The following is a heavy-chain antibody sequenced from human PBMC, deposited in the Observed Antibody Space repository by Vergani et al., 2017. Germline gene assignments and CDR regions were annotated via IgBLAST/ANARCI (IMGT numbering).Heavy chain of an antibody. CDR3: AKDGEDSGYDLEAAFYFDY. CDR1: RFIFSTYS. J-gene: IGHJ4*02. V-gene: IGHV3-23*04. Sequence: EVQLVESGGGLVQPGGSLRLSCAASRFIFSTYSMNWVRQAPGKGLEWVSDISGSGGSTYYADSVKGRFTISRDNSKNTLYLQMNSLRAEDTAVYYCAKDGEDSGYDLEAAFYFDYWGQGTLVTVSS. CDR2: ISGSGGST. D-gene: IGHD5-12*01.